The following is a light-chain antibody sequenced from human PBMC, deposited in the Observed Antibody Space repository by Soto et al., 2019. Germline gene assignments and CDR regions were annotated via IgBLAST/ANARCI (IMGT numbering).Light chain of an antibody. V-gene: IGKV3-20*01. J-gene: IGKJ1*01. Sequence: EIVLPQFPGTLSLSPGEGATLSCRASQSVSSSSLAWYQQKRGQAPRLLIHDASSRATGIPDRFRGSGSGTDFTLTFSRLEPEDFAVYYCQQYGGSPRTFGQGTKVDIK. CDR2: DAS. CDR1: QSVSSSS. CDR3: QQYGGSPRT.